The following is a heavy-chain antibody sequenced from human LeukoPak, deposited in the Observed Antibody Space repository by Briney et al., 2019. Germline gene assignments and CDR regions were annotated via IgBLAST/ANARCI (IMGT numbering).Heavy chain of an antibody. CDR2: IYYSGTT. CDR3: AKNGQSGFSFDP. J-gene: IGHJ5*02. Sequence: SETLSLTCTVSGGSINRYFWSWIRQPPGKGLEWIGHIYYSGTTNYNPSLKSRASISADTSRNQFSLKLRSVTAADTAVYYCAKNGQSGFSFDPWGQGTPVTVSS. CDR1: GGSINRYF. D-gene: IGHD1-26*01. V-gene: IGHV4-59*12.